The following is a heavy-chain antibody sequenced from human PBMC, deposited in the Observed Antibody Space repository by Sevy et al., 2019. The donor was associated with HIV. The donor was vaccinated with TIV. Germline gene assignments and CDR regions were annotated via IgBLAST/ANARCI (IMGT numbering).Heavy chain of an antibody. CDR2: ISDDGRNK. CDR3: ARDFRSSGWMGGFDF. D-gene: IGHD6-19*01. V-gene: IGHV3-30*04. Sequence: GESLKISCAASGFTFSTYAMHWVRQAPDKGLEWVAVISDDGRNKYYADSVKGRFTISRDNSKNTLYLQMNSLRAEDTAVYYCARDFRSSGWMGGFDFWGQGTLVTVSS. J-gene: IGHJ4*02. CDR1: GFTFSTYA.